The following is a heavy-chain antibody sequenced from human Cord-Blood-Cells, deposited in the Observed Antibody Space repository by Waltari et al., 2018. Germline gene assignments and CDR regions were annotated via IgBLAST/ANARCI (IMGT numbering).Heavy chain of an antibody. CDR1: GFTFSSYA. D-gene: IGHD3-10*01. Sequence: EVQLLESGGGLVQPGGSLRLSCAASGFTFSSYAMSWVRQAPGKGLEWVSAISGSGGSTYYADSVKGRFTISRDNSKNTLYLQMNSLRAEDTAVYYCAKDSGSTSNYYYYMDVWGKGTTVTVSS. CDR3: AKDSGSTSNYYYYMDV. CDR2: ISGSGGST. J-gene: IGHJ6*03. V-gene: IGHV3-23*01.